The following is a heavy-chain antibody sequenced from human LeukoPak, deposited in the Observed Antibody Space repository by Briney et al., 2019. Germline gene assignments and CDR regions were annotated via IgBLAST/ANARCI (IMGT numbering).Heavy chain of an antibody. CDR3: ARKLIAVAAARLDDAFDI. CDR1: GGTFSSYA. Sequence: SVKVSCKASGGTFSSYAINWVRQAPGQGLEWMGGIIPIFGTANYAQKFQGRVTITTDESTSTAYMELSSLRSEDTAVYYCARKLIAVAAARLDDAFDIWGQGTMVTVSS. V-gene: IGHV1-69*05. CDR2: IIPIFGTA. D-gene: IGHD6-19*01. J-gene: IGHJ3*02.